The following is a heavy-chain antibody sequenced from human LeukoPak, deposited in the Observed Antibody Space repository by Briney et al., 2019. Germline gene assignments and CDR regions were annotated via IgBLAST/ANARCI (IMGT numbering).Heavy chain of an antibody. CDR3: AREREGPYGYLDY. J-gene: IGHJ4*02. D-gene: IGHD4-17*01. CDR2: FYTSGTT. CDR1: GGSISSASYY. Sequence: SVTLSLTCTVSGGSISSASYYWSWIRQPPGKGLESIGRFYTSGTTNYNPSLKSRVTISVGTSKNQFSLKLSSVTAADTAVYYCAREREGPYGYLDYWGQGTLVTVSS. V-gene: IGHV4-61*02.